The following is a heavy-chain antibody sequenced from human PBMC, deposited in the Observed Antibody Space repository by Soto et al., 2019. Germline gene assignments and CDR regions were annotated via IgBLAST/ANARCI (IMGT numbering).Heavy chain of an antibody. CDR2: INSDGSST. D-gene: IGHD3-10*01. V-gene: IGHV3-74*01. J-gene: IGHJ6*03. CDR1: GFTFNTYW. Sequence: EVQLVESGGDLVQPGGSLRLSCAASGFTFNTYWMHWVRQATGKGLVWVSRINSDGSSTNYADSVKGRFTISRDNATNTLYLQMNSLRAEDTAVYYCASTVQGFNYYYMDVWGKGTTVSVSS. CDR3: ASTVQGFNYYYMDV.